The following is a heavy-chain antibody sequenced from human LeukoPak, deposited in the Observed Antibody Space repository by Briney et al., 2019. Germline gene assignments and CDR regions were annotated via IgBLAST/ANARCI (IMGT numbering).Heavy chain of an antibody. CDR3: ARLLHYYFDS. V-gene: IGHV1-69*04. CDR2: LIPIFDVT. CDR1: GGTFNNHA. Sequence: GASVKVSCKASGGTFNNHAISWVRQAPGQGLEWMGRLIPIFDVTNYAQKFQGRITITADKSTSTTFMELSSLRSEDTAVYYCARLLHYYFDSWGQGTLVTVSS. D-gene: IGHD2-15*01. J-gene: IGHJ4*02.